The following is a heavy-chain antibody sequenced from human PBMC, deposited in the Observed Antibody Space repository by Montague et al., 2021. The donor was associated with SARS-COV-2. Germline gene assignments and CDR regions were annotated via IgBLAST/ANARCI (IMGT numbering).Heavy chain of an antibody. CDR2: IYYSGST. CDR3: ARGHWGGAGTWDFDF. Sequence: SETLSLTCTVSGGSISSSSYYWGWIRQPPGKGLVGIGSIYYSGSTYHNPSLKSRVTISVDTSKNQFSLKLSSVTAADTAVYYCARGHWGGAGTWDFDFWGRGTLVTVSS. CDR1: GGSISSSSYY. J-gene: IGHJ2*01. D-gene: IGHD3-16*01. V-gene: IGHV4-39*07.